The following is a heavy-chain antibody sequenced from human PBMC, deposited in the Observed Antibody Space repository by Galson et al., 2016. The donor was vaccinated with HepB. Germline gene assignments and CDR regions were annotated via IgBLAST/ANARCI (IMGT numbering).Heavy chain of an antibody. Sequence: SVKVSCKASGFSFSNFYIHWVRQAPGQGPEWMGMITPRGSTASYAQKFQGRVTMTRDTSTSTVYMEVTSLRSEDTAMYYCARRRYCSSSNCYIQPDFDFWGQGTLVTVSP. D-gene: IGHD2-2*02. J-gene: IGHJ4*02. CDR1: GFSFSNFY. CDR3: ARRRYCSSSNCYIQPDFDF. V-gene: IGHV1-46*01. CDR2: ITPRGSTA.